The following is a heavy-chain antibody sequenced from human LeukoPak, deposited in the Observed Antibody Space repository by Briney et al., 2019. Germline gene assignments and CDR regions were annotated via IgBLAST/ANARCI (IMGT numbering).Heavy chain of an antibody. D-gene: IGHD3-9*01. Sequence: QPGGSLRLSCAASGFIFRTYGMNWVRQAPGKGLEWVSAISGSGGSTYYADSVKGRFTISRDNSKNTLYLQMNSLRAEDTAVYYCAKGGSELRYFDWLLEYDYWGQGILVTVSS. CDR3: AKGGSELRYFDWLLEYDY. CDR2: ISGSGGST. CDR1: GFIFRTYG. J-gene: IGHJ4*02. V-gene: IGHV3-23*01.